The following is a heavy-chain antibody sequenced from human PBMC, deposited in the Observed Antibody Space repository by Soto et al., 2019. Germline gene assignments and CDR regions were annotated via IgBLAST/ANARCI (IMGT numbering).Heavy chain of an antibody. Sequence: PGGSLRLSCAASGFTFSSYGMHWVRQAPGKGLEWVAVIWYDGSNKYYADSVKGRFTISRDNSKNTLYLQMNSLRAEDTAVYYCARDATRQLDSWFDPWGQGTLVTVSS. J-gene: IGHJ5*02. CDR1: GFTFSSYG. CDR2: IWYDGSNK. CDR3: ARDATRQLDSWFDP. D-gene: IGHD3-10*01. V-gene: IGHV3-33*01.